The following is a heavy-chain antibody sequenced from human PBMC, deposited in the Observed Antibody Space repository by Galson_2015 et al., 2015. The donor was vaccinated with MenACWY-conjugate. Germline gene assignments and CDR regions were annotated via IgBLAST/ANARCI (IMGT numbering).Heavy chain of an antibody. J-gene: IGHJ2*01. Sequence: QSGAEVNTPGDSLQISCRGSGYSFTNYWIGWVRQMPGKGLEWMGIIYPGDSDTRYSPSFQGQVPISADKSISTAYLQWSSLKASDTAMYYCARRKGALIYGDYVSPDDVWYFDLWGRGTLVTVSS. CDR1: GYSFTNYW. D-gene: IGHD4-17*01. CDR2: IYPGDSDT. CDR3: ARRKGALIYGDYVSPDDVWYFDL. V-gene: IGHV5-51*03.